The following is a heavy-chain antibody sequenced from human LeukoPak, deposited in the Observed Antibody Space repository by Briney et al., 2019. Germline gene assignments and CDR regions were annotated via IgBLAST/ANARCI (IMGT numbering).Heavy chain of an antibody. CDR3: TKSDWFDP. CDR2: IKNDGSIT. Sequence: GGSLRLSCAASGFIFSGYWMHWVRQALGKGLVYLSRIKNDGSITSYADSVKGRFTISRDNAKNTLYLQMNTLRVEDTAVYYCTKSDWFDPWGQGTLVTVSS. D-gene: IGHD3-3*01. J-gene: IGHJ5*02. V-gene: IGHV3-74*01. CDR1: GFIFSGYW.